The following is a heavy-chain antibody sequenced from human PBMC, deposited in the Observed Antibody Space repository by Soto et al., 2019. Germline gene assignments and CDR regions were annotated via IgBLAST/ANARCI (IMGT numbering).Heavy chain of an antibody. CDR2: INTYNGMT. V-gene: IGHV1-18*01. CDR3: AKSPRGEMATD. J-gene: IGHJ4*02. Sequence: QVQLVQSGGEVKKPGASVTVSCKASGYTFINYHITWVRQAPGQGLEWMAWINTYNGMTDYAQRFQGRVTMPRDISTRTADMELRNLGSDDTAVYFCAKSPRGEMATDWGQGTLVTVSS. CDR1: GYTFINYH. D-gene: IGHD5-12*01.